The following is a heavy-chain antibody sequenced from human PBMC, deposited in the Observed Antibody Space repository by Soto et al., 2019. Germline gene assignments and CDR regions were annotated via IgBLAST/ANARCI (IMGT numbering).Heavy chain of an antibody. CDR2: INHSGST. D-gene: IGHD3-3*01. CDR3: ARVPRITIFGVVANWYFDL. Sequence: QVQLQQWGAGLLKPSETLSLTCAVYGGSFSGYYWSWIRQPPGKGLEWIGEINHSGSTNYNPSLKSRVTISVDTSKNQFSLKLSSVTAADTAVYYCARVPRITIFGVVANWYFDLWGRGTLVTVSS. V-gene: IGHV4-34*01. J-gene: IGHJ2*01. CDR1: GGSFSGYY.